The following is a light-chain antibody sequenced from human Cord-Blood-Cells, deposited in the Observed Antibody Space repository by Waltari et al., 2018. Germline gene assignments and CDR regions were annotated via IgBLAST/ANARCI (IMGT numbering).Light chain of an antibody. V-gene: IGLV1-47*01. J-gene: IGLJ3*02. CDR3: AAWDDSLSGV. Sequence: QSVLTQPPSASGTPGPRVTISCSGSSSNIGRHYVYWYQQLPGTAPKLLIYRNNQRPSGVPDRFSGSKSGTSASLAISGLRSEDEADYYCAAWDDSLSGVFGGGTKLTVL. CDR2: RNN. CDR1: SSNIGRHY.